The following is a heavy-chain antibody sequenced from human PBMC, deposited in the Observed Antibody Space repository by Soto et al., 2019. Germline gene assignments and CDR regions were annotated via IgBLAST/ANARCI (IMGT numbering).Heavy chain of an antibody. Sequence: QVQLQESGPGLVKPSQTLSLTCTVSGGSINSGGYCWSWIRQHPGKGLDWIGCISYGGRTSYNPSLKSRVTRSVYTSKIQFSLKLTSVTAADPAVYYCSRGILVWGQGALITVSS. J-gene: IGHJ4*02. CDR3: SRGILV. CDR1: GGSINSGGYC. V-gene: IGHV4-31*03. CDR2: ISYGGRT. D-gene: IGHD5-18*01.